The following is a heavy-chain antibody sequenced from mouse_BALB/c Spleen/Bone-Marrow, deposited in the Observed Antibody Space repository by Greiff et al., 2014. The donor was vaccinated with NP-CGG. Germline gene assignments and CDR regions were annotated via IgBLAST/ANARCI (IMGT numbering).Heavy chain of an antibody. CDR2: IDPENGDT. CDR3: NADTRAMDY. J-gene: IGHJ4*01. CDR1: GFNIKDFY. V-gene: IGHV14-4*02. Sequence: EVQLQQSGAELVRSGASVKLSCTGSGFNIKDFYMHWVKQRPEQGLEWIGWIDPENGDTEYAPKFQGKATLTADTYSNTAYLQLNSLTSEDTAVYYCNADTRAMDYWGQGTSVTVSS.